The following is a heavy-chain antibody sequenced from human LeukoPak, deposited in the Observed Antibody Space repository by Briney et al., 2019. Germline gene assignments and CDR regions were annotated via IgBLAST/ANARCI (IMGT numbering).Heavy chain of an antibody. V-gene: IGHV5-51*01. CDR2: IYPGDSDT. CDR3: ARLPYYDTSGYLDY. D-gene: IGHD3-22*01. CDR1: GYSFTHYW. J-gene: IGHJ4*02. Sequence: GEPLKISCKASGYSFTHYWIGWVRQMPGKDLEWMGIIYPGDSDTRYSPSFQGQVTISVDKSISTAYLQWSSLKASDTAMYYCARLPYYDTSGYLDYWGQGNLVIVSS.